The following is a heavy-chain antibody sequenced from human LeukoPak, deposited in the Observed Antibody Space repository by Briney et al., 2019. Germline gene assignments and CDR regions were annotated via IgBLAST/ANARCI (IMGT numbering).Heavy chain of an antibody. CDR1: GFTFTNYA. D-gene: IGHD4-23*01. CDR2: ITGGGGST. CDR3: AKDLVYGGTPR. J-gene: IGHJ4*02. Sequence: GGSLRLSCAASGFTFTNYAMIWVRQAPGKGLEWVSGITGGGGSTDYADSVKGRFSISRDNSKNTLYLQMNSLRAEDTAVYYCAKDLVYGGTPRWGQGTLVTVSS. V-gene: IGHV3-23*01.